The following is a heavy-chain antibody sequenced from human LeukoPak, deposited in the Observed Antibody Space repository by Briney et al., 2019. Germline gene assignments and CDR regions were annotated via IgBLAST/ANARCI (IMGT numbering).Heavy chain of an antibody. D-gene: IGHD2-8*01. CDR1: GGSISNTNW. V-gene: IGHV4-4*02. Sequence: SETLSLTCGVSGGSISNTNWWSWVRQPPGQGLEWIGEISLTGLNHYYPSLESRVTVSLDKSKNQLSLNLTSVTAADTAVYYCSRENGAFSPFGYWGQGTLVTVLS. CDR3: SRENGAFSPFGY. CDR2: ISLTGLN. J-gene: IGHJ4*02.